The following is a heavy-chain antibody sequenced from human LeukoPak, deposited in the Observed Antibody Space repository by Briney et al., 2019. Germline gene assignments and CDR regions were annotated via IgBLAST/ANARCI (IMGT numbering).Heavy chain of an antibody. J-gene: IGHJ4*02. Sequence: GGSLRLSCAASGFSLSTYGVSWVRQPPGKGLEWVSGITGTGGSTYYADSVKGRFTVSRDTSKNTLYLQMNSLRAEDMAIYYCAKDHGTAVAGFYYWGQGTLVTVSS. CDR1: GFSLSTYG. V-gene: IGHV3-23*01. CDR3: AKDHGTAVAGFYY. D-gene: IGHD6-19*01. CDR2: ITGTGGST.